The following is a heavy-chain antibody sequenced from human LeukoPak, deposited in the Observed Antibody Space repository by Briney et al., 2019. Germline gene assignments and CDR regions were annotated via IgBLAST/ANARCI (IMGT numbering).Heavy chain of an antibody. CDR2: IYLGDSDT. CDR1: GHFW. CDR3: ARTYSSSWYVKAFDI. J-gene: IGHJ3*02. V-gene: IGHV5-51*01. D-gene: IGHD6-13*01. Sequence: GESLKISCKVSGHFWIGWVRQMPGKGLEWMGTIYLGDSDTRYSPSFQGQVTISADKSISTAYLQWSSLKASDTAMYYCARTYSSSWYVKAFDIWGQGTMVTVSS.